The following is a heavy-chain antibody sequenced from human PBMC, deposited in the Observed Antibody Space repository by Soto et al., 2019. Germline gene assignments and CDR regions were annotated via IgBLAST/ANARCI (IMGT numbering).Heavy chain of an antibody. D-gene: IGHD1-1*01. J-gene: IGHJ4*02. Sequence: EVQLVESGGGLVQPGGSLRLSCVASGFTFRNYWMTWVRQAPGKGLEWGANIKPDGSEKTYLDSVEGRFTISRDAAENSLYLQMNSLRTEDTAVYYCARVAYTWNGTDYWGQGTLVTVSS. CDR2: IKPDGSEK. V-gene: IGHV3-7*04. CDR3: ARVAYTWNGTDY. CDR1: GFTFRNYW.